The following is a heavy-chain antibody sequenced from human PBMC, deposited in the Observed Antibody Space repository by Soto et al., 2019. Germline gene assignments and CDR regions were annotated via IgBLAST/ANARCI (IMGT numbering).Heavy chain of an antibody. D-gene: IGHD6-13*01. J-gene: IGHJ3*01. V-gene: IGHV4-61*01. CDR1: GDSVISATYY. CDR3: ARVLPGIAAAYDAFDV. CDR2: IYYDGGT. Sequence: SATQSLTWTVSGDSVISATYYWSWIRQPPGKGLEWIGYIYYDGGTTYNSSLKSRVTISTDTSRSQLSLQLTSATPADTAVYYCARVLPGIAAAYDAFDVWGQGTMVTVSS.